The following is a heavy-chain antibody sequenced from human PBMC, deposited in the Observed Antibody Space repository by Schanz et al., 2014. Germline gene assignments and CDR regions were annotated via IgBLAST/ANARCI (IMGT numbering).Heavy chain of an antibody. J-gene: IGHJ4*02. CDR2: IIPILGIA. Sequence: QVQLVQSGAEVKKPGSPVKVSCKSSGGTFSSYAISWVRQAPGQGLEWMGRIIPILGIATYAQKFQGRLTITADKSTSTAYMELSSLRSEDTAMYYCARDGVDAAAGGNYWGQGTLXTVSS. V-gene: IGHV1-69*04. CDR3: ARDGVDAAAGGNY. CDR1: GGTFSSYA. D-gene: IGHD6-13*01.